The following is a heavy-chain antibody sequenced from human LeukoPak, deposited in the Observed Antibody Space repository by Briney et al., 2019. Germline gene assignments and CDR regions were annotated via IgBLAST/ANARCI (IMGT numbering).Heavy chain of an antibody. CDR3: ARGGGYYAIDY. V-gene: IGHV3-53*01. J-gene: IGHJ4*02. CDR1: GFTVNSNY. CDR2: VYSDDTT. Sequence: GGSLRLSCEASGFTVNSNYMNWVRQAPGKGLEWVSVVYSDDTTYYADSVKGRFTVSRDNSKNTLYLQMNNLRAEDTAVYYCARGGGYYAIDYWGQGTLVTVSS. D-gene: IGHD1-26*01.